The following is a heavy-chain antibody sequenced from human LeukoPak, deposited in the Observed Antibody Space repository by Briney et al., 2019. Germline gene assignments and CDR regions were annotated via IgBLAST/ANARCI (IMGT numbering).Heavy chain of an antibody. D-gene: IGHD1-1*01. J-gene: IGHJ4*02. V-gene: IGHV1-69*13. CDR2: IIPLFRRA. CDR1: GGTFRNYA. Sequence: VASVKVSFKASGGTFRNYAISWVRQAPGQGLQLMGGIIPLFRRAEYAQSFQGKVTITADEATSTVYMEVSSLGSEDTAVYYCASPKDDNDYYFEYWGQGPLVTVSS. CDR3: ASPKDDNDYYFEY.